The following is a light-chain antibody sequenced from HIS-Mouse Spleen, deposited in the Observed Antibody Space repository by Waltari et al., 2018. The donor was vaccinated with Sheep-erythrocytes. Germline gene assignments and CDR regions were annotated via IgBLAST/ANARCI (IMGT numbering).Light chain of an antibody. V-gene: IGLV2-8*01. CDR3: SSYAGSNNWV. CDR2: VVS. J-gene: IGLJ3*02. Sequence: QSALTQPPSASGSPGQSVTISCTGTSSDVGGYNYVSWYQQHPGKAPKLMIYVVSKRPAWVPDRFSGSKSGNTASLTVSGRQAEDEADYYCSSYAGSNNWVFGGGTKLTVL. CDR1: SSDVGGYNY.